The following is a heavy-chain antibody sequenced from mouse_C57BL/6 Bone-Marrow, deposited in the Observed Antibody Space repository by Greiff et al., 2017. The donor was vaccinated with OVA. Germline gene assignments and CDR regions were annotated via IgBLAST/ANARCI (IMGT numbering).Heavy chain of an antibody. Sequence: QVQLQQSGAELARPGASVKLSCKASGYTFTSYGISWVKQRTGQGLEWIGEIYPTSGNTYYNEKFKGKATLTADKSSSTAYMELRSLTSEDSAVYFCARRGYSNYLDYWGQGTTLTVSS. D-gene: IGHD2-5*01. CDR1: GYTFTSYG. V-gene: IGHV1-81*01. CDR2: IYPTSGNT. J-gene: IGHJ2*01. CDR3: ARRGYSNYLDY.